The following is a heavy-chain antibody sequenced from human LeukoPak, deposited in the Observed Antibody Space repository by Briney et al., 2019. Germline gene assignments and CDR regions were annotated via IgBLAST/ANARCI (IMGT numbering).Heavy chain of an antibody. V-gene: IGHV3-74*01. CDR3: AKDIFTMVRGVVDY. CDR1: GFTFSTYW. J-gene: IGHJ4*02. Sequence: GGSLRLSCAASGFTFSTYWMHWVRQDPGKGLVWVSRISSDASITSYANPVKGRFTISRDNAKNSLYLQMNSLRAEDTALYYCAKDIFTMVRGVVDYWGQGTLVTVSS. CDR2: ISSDASIT. D-gene: IGHD3-10*01.